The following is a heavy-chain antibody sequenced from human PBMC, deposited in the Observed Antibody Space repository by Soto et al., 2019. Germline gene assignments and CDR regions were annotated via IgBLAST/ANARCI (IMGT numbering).Heavy chain of an antibody. V-gene: IGHV1-18*01. CDR3: ARSGWNSPYFSHGLDV. CDR1: GYTFHAYG. D-gene: IGHD6-19*01. CDR2: ISPYNDNT. J-gene: IGHJ6*02. Sequence: ASVKVTCKTSGYTFHAYGMPWVRQAHVQGLELLGWISPYNDNTNYAEKFQGRFTMTTDLSTGTASMELKSLKSDDTAVYYCARSGWNSPYFSHGLDVWGQGTTVTVSS.